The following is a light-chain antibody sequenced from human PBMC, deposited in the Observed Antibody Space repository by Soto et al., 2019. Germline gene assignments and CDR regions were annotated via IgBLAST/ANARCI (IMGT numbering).Light chain of an antibody. J-gene: IGLJ2*01. CDR3: CSYAGSSIV. CDR1: SSDVGSYNL. V-gene: IGLV2-23*01. CDR2: EGS. Sequence: QSVLTQPASVSGSPGQSITISCTGTSSDVGSYNLVSWYQQHPGKAPKLMIYEGSKRPSGVSNRFSGSKSGNTASLTISGLQAEDEADYYCCSYAGSSIVIGGGTQLTVL.